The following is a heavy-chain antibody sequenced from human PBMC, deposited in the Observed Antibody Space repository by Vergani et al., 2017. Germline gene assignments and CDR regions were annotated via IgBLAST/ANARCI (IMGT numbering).Heavy chain of an antibody. CDR2: IRSDGGSE. Sequence: VQLVESGGGLVQPGGSLRLSCAASGFSLSRFLMSWVRQAPGKGLEWVSFIRSDGGSEMYADSVRGRFTISRDNSKNTVSLEMLSLRTEDTAVYYCAKGHSGQIGSHHDYYFDYWGQGTLVTVSS. CDR1: GFSLSRFL. D-gene: IGHD1-26*01. CDR3: AKGHSGQIGSHHDYYFDY. V-gene: IGHV3-30*02. J-gene: IGHJ4*02.